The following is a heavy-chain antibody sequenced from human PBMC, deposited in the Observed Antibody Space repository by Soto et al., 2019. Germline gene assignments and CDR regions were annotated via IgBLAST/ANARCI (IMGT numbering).Heavy chain of an antibody. D-gene: IGHD3-10*01. Sequence: QPGGSLRLSCAASGFTFSSYGMHWVRQAPGKGLEWVAVISYDGSNKYYADSVKGRFTISRDNSKNTLYLQMNSLRAEDTAVYYCEARGGDLLDYWGQGTLVTVSS. CDR1: GFTFSSYG. J-gene: IGHJ4*02. CDR2: ISYDGSNK. V-gene: IGHV3-30*03. CDR3: EARGGDLLDY.